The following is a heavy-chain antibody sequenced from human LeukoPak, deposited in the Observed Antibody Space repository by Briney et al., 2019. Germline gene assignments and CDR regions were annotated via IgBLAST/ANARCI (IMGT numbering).Heavy chain of an antibody. Sequence: KSSETLSLTCTVSGDSVSGVYWSWIRQPPGKGLEWIGYVYYSGDTNYNPSLKSRVTMSLDTSKNQASLRLSSVTAADTAVYYCARHPFATPFDYWGRGTLLTVSS. V-gene: IGHV4-59*08. D-gene: IGHD2-15*01. CDR1: GDSVSGVY. CDR2: VYYSGDT. J-gene: IGHJ4*02. CDR3: ARHPFATPFDY.